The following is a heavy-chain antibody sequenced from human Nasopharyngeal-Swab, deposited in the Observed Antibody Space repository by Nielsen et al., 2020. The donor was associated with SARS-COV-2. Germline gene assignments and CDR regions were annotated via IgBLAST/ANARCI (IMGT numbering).Heavy chain of an antibody. Sequence: GGSLRLSCAASGFTFNNYAMTWVRQAPGKGLEWVAVISYDGSNKYYADSVKGRFTISRDNSKNTLYLQMNSLRAEDTAVYYCAKAPRGYCSSTSCYDYYYYGMDVWGQGTTVTVSS. J-gene: IGHJ6*02. D-gene: IGHD2-2*01. CDR3: AKAPRGYCSSTSCYDYYYYGMDV. V-gene: IGHV3-30*18. CDR1: GFTFNNYA. CDR2: ISYDGSNK.